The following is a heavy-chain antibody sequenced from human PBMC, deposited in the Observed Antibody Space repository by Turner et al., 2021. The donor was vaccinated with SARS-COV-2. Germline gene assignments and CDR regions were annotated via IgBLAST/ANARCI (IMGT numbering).Heavy chain of an antibody. D-gene: IGHD4-17*01. CDR2: IYYIGST. CDR1: GGSIRSSYYY. Sequence: QLQLQVSGPGLVKPSETLSLSCTVSGGSIRSSYYYWGWIRQPPGKGLEGIGSIYYIGSTYYNPSHKSRVTISVDTSKNQFSLKLNSGTAADTAVYYCARHCPTSTTKAFDPWGQGTLVTVSS. V-gene: IGHV4-39*01. CDR3: ARHCPTSTTKAFDP. J-gene: IGHJ5*02.